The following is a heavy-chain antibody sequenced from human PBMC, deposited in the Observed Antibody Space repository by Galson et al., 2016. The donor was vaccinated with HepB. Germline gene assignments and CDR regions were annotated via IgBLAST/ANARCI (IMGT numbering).Heavy chain of an antibody. CDR1: GFTFNTYS. CDR3: VRNLFTGGVDYSVDY. D-gene: IGHD4-11*01. Sequence: SLRLSCAASGFTFNTYSMNWVRQAPGKGLEWVSSISPSSDYIYHADSVKGRFTISRDNAKKSLYLQMSSLRGDDTAIYYCVRNLFTGGVDYSVDYWGQGTPVTVSA. V-gene: IGHV3-21*01. CDR2: ISPSSDYI. J-gene: IGHJ4*02.